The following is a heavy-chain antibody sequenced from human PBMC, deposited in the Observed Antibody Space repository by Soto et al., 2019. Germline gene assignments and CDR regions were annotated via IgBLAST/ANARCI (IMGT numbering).Heavy chain of an antibody. CDR1: GFPFSSYA. CDR3: ARDLSH. CDR2: INSASTTT. V-gene: IGHV3-48*02. Sequence: DVQLVESGGGLVQPGGSLGLYCAASGFPFSSYAMHWVRQAPGKGLEWISYINSASTTTFHADSVKGRFTVSRDNAKNSLYLQMISLRHEYTGVYYCARDLSHWGQGMLVTVSS. J-gene: IGHJ4*02.